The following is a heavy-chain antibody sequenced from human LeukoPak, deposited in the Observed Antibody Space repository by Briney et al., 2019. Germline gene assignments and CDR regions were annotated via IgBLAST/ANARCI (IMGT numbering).Heavy chain of an antibody. Sequence: SETLSLTCTVSGGSISSYYWSWIRQPPGGGLEWIGYIYYSGSTNYNPSLKSRVTISVDTSKNQFSLKLSSVTAADTAVYYCARGAVLRYFDWLGQNWFDPWGQGTLVTVSS. CDR3: ARGAVLRYFDWLGQNWFDP. CDR1: GGSISSYY. V-gene: IGHV4-59*12. CDR2: IYYSGST. J-gene: IGHJ5*02. D-gene: IGHD3-9*01.